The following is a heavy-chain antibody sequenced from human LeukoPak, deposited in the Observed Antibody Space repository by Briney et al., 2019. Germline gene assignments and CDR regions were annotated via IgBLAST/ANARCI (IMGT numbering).Heavy chain of an antibody. CDR2: IYDSGTT. D-gene: IGHD4-23*01. CDR3: ARAVGTSRNFFDY. Sequence: SETLSLTCTVSGGSISSYYWSWIRQPPGKGLEWFGYIYDSGTTNYNPSLKSRVTISVDTSKNQFSLNLSSVTAADTAMYYCARAVGTSRNFFDYWGQGTLVTVSS. CDR1: GGSISSYY. J-gene: IGHJ4*02. V-gene: IGHV4-59*12.